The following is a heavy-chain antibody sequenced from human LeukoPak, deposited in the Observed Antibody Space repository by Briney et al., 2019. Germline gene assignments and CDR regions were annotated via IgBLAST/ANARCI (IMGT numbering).Heavy chain of an antibody. Sequence: SETLSLTCTVSGVSISSYYWSWIRQPPGKGLEWIGYIYYSGSTNYNPSLKSRVTISVDTSKNQFSLKLSSVTAADTAVYYCARGGYDYSGNNWFDPWGQGTLVTVSS. CDR2: IYYSGST. V-gene: IGHV4-59*08. J-gene: IGHJ5*02. CDR3: ARGGYDYSGNNWFDP. CDR1: GVSISSYY. D-gene: IGHD3-10*01.